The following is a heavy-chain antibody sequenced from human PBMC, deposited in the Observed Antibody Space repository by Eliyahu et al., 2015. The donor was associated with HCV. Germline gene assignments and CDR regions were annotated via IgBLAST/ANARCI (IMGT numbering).Heavy chain of an antibody. V-gene: IGHV3-23*01. D-gene: IGHD2-2*01. CDR1: GFTFSSYA. J-gene: IGHJ6*02. CDR2: ISGSGGST. Sequence: EVQLLESGGGLVQPGGSLRLSCAASGFTFSSYAMSWVRQAPGKGLEWVSAISGSGGSTYYADSVKGRFTISRDNSKNTLYLQMNSLRAEDTAVYYCAKYQRGPRPSYYGMDVWGQGTTVTVSS. CDR3: AKYQRGPRPSYYGMDV.